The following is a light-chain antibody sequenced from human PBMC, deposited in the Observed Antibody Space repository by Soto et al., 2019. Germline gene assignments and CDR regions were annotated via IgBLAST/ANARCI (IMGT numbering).Light chain of an antibody. V-gene: IGKV1-5*03. CDR2: KAS. CDR1: QSISTW. Sequence: DIQRTQSPSTLSASVGDRVTITCRASQSISTWLAWYQQKPGKAPKLLIYKASSLESGVSSRFSGSGSGTEFTLTISSLQPDDFATYYCQQYNTYPLTFGGGTTVEIK. J-gene: IGKJ4*01. CDR3: QQYNTYPLT.